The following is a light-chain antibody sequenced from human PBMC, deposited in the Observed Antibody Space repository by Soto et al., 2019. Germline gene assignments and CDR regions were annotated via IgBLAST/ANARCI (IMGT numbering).Light chain of an antibody. J-gene: IGKJ2*01. V-gene: IGKV3-20*01. CDR2: GVP. Sequence: DIVLTQSPGTLSLSPGERATRACRASQSVSGNDFAWYQQKPGQAPRLLIYGVPGRATGIPDRFSGSGSGTDFTLTISRLEPEDFALYYCQQYGSSLGTFGQGTKLEIK. CDR3: QQYGSSLGT. CDR1: QSVSGND.